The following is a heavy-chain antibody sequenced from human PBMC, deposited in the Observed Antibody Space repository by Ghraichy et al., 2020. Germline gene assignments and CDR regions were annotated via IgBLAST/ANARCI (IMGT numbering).Heavy chain of an antibody. J-gene: IGHJ4*02. Sequence: LSLTCVVSGFSLSDFSIHWVRLPPGQGLEWVSSISRTSTYIHYADSVTGRFTISRDNGKESVYLEMAGLRAEDTAVYYCARPAHCSSSSCSYYFDLWGQGTLVTVAS. V-gene: IGHV3-21*01. CDR3: ARPAHCSSSSCSYYFDL. CDR1: GFSLSDFS. CDR2: ISRTSTYI. D-gene: IGHD2-2*01.